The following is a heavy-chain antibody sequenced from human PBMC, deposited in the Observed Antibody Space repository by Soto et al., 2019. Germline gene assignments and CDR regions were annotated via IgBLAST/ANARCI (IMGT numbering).Heavy chain of an antibody. CDR1: GGSISSGTYY. J-gene: IGHJ4*02. CDR2: IYYSGST. V-gene: IGHV4-39*01. CDR3: ASSSSWHIIDY. Sequence: QLQLQESGPGLVKPSETLSLTCTVSGGSISSGTYYWGWIRQPPGKGLEWIGTIYYSGSTYYTPSLKRRSPISVDTSKNQFSLKLSSVTAADTAVYYCASSSSWHIIDYWGQGTLVTVSS. D-gene: IGHD6-13*01.